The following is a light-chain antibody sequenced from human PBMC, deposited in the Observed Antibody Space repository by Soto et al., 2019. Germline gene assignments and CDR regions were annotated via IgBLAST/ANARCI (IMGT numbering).Light chain of an antibody. Sequence: DIQMTQSPSTLSASVGDRVTITCRASQSMSRWLAWYQQKPGKAPKVLIYDASSLESGVPSRLSGSGSGTEFTLTIRSLQPDDFATYYCQQYSSYWTVGQGTKVELK. CDR1: QSMSRW. CDR2: DAS. J-gene: IGKJ1*01. V-gene: IGKV1-5*01. CDR3: QQYSSYWT.